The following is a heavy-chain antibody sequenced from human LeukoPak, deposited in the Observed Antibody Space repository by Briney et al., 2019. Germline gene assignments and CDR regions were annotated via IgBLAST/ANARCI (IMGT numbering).Heavy chain of an antibody. D-gene: IGHD3-10*01. J-gene: IGHJ6*02. CDR3: ARDLYGSGSYELGMGV. CDR2: IYYSGST. V-gene: IGHV4-31*03. Sequence: SETLSLTCTVSGGSISSGGYYWSWIRQHPGKGLEWIGYIYYSGSTYYNPSLKSRVTISVDTSKNQFSLKLSSVTAADTAVYYCARDLYGSGSYELGMGVWGQGTTVTVSS. CDR1: GGSISSGGYY.